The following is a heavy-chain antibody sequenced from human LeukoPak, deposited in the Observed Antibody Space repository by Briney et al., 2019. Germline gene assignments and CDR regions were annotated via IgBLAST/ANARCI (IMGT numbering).Heavy chain of an antibody. J-gene: IGHJ4*02. V-gene: IGHV4-39*01. Sequence: PSETLSLTCTVSGGSISSTSYYWGWIRQPPGRGLGWIGSIYYSGSTYYNPSLKSRVTISVDTSKNQFSLKLTSVTAADTAVYYCAISNSWQRYYFDYWGQGTLVTVSS. CDR2: IYYSGST. CDR3: AISNSWQRYYFDY. CDR1: GGSISSTSYY. D-gene: IGHD6-13*01.